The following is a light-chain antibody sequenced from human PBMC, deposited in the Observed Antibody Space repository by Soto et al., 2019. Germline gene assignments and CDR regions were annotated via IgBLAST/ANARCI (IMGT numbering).Light chain of an antibody. CDR1: QGISTN. J-gene: IGKJ5*01. Sequence: EIVMTQSPATLSVSPGDGATLSCRASQGISTNLAWYQQKPGQAPRLLIYGASTRAAGIPARFRGSGSGTEFTLTISSLLSEDFAIYYCQQYDNWPPITFGQGTRLEIK. CDR3: QQYDNWPPIT. V-gene: IGKV3-15*01. CDR2: GAS.